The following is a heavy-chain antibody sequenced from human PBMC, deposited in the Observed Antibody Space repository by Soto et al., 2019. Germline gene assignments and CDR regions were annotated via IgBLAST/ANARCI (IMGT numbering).Heavy chain of an antibody. D-gene: IGHD4-17*01. V-gene: IGHV3-23*01. J-gene: IGHJ4*02. CDR2: IGGSGGST. CDR3: AKDSVAMVTNEYHFDY. Sequence: EVQLLESGGGLVQPGGSLRLSCAASGFTFSSYAMSWVRQAPGKGLEWVSAIGGSGGSTYYADSVKGRFTISRDNSKNTLYLQMNSLRAEDTAVYYCAKDSVAMVTNEYHFDYWGQGTLVTVSS. CDR1: GFTFSSYA.